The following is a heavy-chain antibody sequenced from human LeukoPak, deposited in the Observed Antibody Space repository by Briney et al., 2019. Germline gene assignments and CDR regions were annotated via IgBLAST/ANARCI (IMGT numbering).Heavy chain of an antibody. D-gene: IGHD1-26*01. CDR1: AFTFNHYP. V-gene: IGHV3-23*01. CDR3: AHNKSGSYKFDY. J-gene: IGHJ4*02. Sequence: GGPLRLPCGASAFTFNHYPKMWLPQAPGKAREGVSGKFDSCGHTYYGDSVKGRFTISRDNSKNTVYLQMHSLRAEDTAVYYCAHNKSGSYKFDYWGQGTLVTVSS. CDR2: KFDSCGHT.